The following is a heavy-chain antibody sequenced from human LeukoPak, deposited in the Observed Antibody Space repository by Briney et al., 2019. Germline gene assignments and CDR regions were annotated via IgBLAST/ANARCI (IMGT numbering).Heavy chain of an antibody. V-gene: IGHV3-30*18. J-gene: IGHJ5*02. D-gene: IGHD2/OR15-2a*01. Sequence: GGSLRLSCAASGLTFCGDGIDWGRQAPGKGLEWVAVISYDGTIRNYADSVKGRFTISRDNSKNTLYLQMNSLTAENPAMYFCTKVSRGRTTFYLANPWGQGTLVTVSS. CDR3: TKVSRGRTTFYLANP. CDR2: ISYDGTIR. CDR1: GLTFCGDG.